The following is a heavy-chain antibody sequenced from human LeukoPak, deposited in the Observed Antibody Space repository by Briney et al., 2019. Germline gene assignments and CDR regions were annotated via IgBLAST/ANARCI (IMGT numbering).Heavy chain of an antibody. CDR2: ISWNSGSI. V-gene: IGHV3-9*01. J-gene: IGHJ4*02. CDR1: GFTFDDYA. D-gene: IGHD2-2*01. CDR3: TRMAWRSRPFDY. Sequence: GGSLRLSCAASGFTFDDYAMHWVRQAPGKGLEWVSGISWNSGSIGYADSVKGRFTISRDSAANSVSLQMNSLRAEDTAVYYCTRMAWRSRPFDYWGQGALVTVSS.